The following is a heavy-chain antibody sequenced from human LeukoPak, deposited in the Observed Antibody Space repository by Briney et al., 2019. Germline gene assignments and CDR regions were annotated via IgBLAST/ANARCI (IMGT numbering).Heavy chain of an antibody. D-gene: IGHD6-13*01. CDR3: ARAQDWYSSREEGDY. V-gene: IGHV4-34*01. Sequence: KPSETLSLTCAVYGGSFSGYYWSWIRQPPGKGLEWIGEINHSGSTNYNPSLKSRVTISVDTSKNQFSLKLSSVTAADTDVYYCARAQDWYSSREEGDYWGQGTLVTVSS. CDR1: GGSFSGYY. CDR2: INHSGST. J-gene: IGHJ4*02.